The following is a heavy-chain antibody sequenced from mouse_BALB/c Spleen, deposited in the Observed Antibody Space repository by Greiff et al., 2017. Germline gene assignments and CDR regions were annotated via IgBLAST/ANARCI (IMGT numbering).Heavy chain of an antibody. D-gene: IGHD3-2*01. CDR3: ARGQLGLHAMDY. CDR2: IDPADGNP. J-gene: IGHJ4*01. Sequence: VQLQQSGAELVKPGASVKLSCTASGFNIKDPYMHWVKQRPEQGLEWIGRIDPADGNPKYDPKFQGKATITADTSSNPAYLQLSSLTSEDTADYYCARGQLGLHAMDYWGQGTAVTVSS. CDR1: GFNIKDPY. V-gene: IGHV14-3*02.